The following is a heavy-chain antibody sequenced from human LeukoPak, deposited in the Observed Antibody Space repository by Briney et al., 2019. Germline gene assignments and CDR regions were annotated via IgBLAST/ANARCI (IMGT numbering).Heavy chain of an antibody. V-gene: IGHV1-8*01. Sequence: ASVKVSCKASGYTFTSYDINWVRQATGQGLEWMGWMNPNSGNTGYAQKFQGRVTMTRNTSISTAYMELSRLRSDDTAVYYCARGMGYCSSTSCYPLHYMDVWGKGTTVTVSS. D-gene: IGHD2-2*01. J-gene: IGHJ6*03. CDR2: MNPNSGNT. CDR3: ARGMGYCSSTSCYPLHYMDV. CDR1: GYTFTSYD.